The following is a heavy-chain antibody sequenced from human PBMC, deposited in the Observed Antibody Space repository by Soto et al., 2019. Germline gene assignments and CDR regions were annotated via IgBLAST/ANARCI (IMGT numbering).Heavy chain of an antibody. CDR1: GFTFSSYA. J-gene: IGHJ4*02. V-gene: IGHV3-30-3*01. Sequence: QVQMVESGGGVVQPGRSLRLSCAASGFTFSSYAMHWVRQAPGKGLEWVAVISYDGSNKYYADSVKGRFTISRDNSKNTLYLQMNSLRAEATAVYYCARVGAGATAYWGQGTLVTVSS. CDR2: ISYDGSNK. CDR3: ARVGAGATAY. D-gene: IGHD1-26*01.